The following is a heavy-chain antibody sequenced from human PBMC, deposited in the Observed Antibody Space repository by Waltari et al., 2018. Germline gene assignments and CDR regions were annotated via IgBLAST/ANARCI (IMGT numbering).Heavy chain of an antibody. CDR3: ARVGVVLGVMDNWFDP. V-gene: IGHV4-38-2*01. J-gene: IGHJ5*02. D-gene: IGHD3-10*01. CDR2: ICHSWST. Sequence: QVQLQESGPGLVKPSETLSLTCAVSGYSISSGYYWGWIRQPPGKGLEWIWSICHSWSTSYYPSRKSRVTISVDTSKNQFSLKLSSVTAAATAVYYCARVGVVLGVMDNWFDPWGQGTLVTVSS. CDR1: GYSISSGYY.